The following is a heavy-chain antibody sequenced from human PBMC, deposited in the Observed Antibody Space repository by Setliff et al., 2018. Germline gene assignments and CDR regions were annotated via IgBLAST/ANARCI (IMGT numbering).Heavy chain of an antibody. CDR3: ARGARYFDWLFDPDYYFDY. Sequence: SETLSLTCAVYGGSFSTYYWIWIRQPPGKGLEWIGEINHSGSTNYNPSLKSRATISVDTSKNQFSLKLSSVTAADTAVYYCARGARYFDWLFDPDYYFDYWGQGTLVTVSS. CDR1: GGSFSTYY. J-gene: IGHJ4*02. V-gene: IGHV4-34*01. CDR2: INHSGST. D-gene: IGHD3-9*01.